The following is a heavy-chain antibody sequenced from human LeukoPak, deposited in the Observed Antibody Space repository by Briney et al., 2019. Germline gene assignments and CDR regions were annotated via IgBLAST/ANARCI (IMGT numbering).Heavy chain of an antibody. CDR1: GYTFTSYG. CDR3: ARVGYGGYTYYYDSSGYYYFDY. CDR2: MNPNSGNT. V-gene: IGHV1-8*03. D-gene: IGHD3-22*01. J-gene: IGHJ4*02. Sequence: GASVKVSCKASGYTFTSYGINWVRQATGQGLEWMGWMNPNSGNTGYAQKFQGRVTITRNTSISTAYMELSSLRSEDTAVYYCARVGYGGYTYYYDSSGYYYFDYWGQGTLVTVSS.